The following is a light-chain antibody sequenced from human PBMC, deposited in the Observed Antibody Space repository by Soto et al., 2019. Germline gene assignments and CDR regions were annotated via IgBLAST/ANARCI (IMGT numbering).Light chain of an antibody. CDR3: QQLKTYPRT. V-gene: IGKV1-9*01. CDR1: QDISSF. J-gene: IGKJ2*01. Sequence: DIQLTQSPSFLSASVGDRVTITCRASQDISSFLAWYQQKAGKAPKLLIFAASTLQSGVPSRFSGSGSGTEFTLTLSSLQPEDFATYYCQQLKTYPRTFGQGTKLEIK. CDR2: AAS.